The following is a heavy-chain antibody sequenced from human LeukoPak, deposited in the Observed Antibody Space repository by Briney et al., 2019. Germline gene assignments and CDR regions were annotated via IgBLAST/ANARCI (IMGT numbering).Heavy chain of an antibody. V-gene: IGHV3-48*03. CDR3: ARDYGGSSPFDY. CDR1: GFTFSIYE. Sequence: GGSLRLSCAVSGFTFSIYEMNWVRQAPGKGLEWVSYISSSGSDIYYADSVKGRFTISRDNAKNSLYLHMNSLRAEDTAVYYCARDYGGSSPFDYWGQGTLVTVSS. J-gene: IGHJ4*02. CDR2: ISSSGSDI. D-gene: IGHD4-23*01.